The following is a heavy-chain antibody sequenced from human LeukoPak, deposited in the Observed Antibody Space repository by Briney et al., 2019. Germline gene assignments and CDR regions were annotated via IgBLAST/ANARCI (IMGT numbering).Heavy chain of an antibody. Sequence: GASVKVSCKVSGYTLTELSMHWVRQAPGKGLEWMGGFDPEDGETIYAQKFQGRVTMTEDTSTDTAYMELSSLRSDDTAVYYCARGATRFGELTDWLDPWGQGTLVTVSS. D-gene: IGHD3-10*02. V-gene: IGHV1-24*01. CDR1: GYTLTELS. CDR3: ARGATRFGELTDWLDP. CDR2: FDPEDGET. J-gene: IGHJ5*02.